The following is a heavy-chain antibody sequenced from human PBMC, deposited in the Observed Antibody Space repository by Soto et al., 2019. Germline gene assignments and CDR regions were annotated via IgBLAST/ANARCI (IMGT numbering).Heavy chain of an antibody. CDR2: IYYSGST. D-gene: IGHD6-19*01. Sequence: QVQLQESGPGLVKPSETLSLTCTVSGGSISSYYWSWIRQPPGKGLEWIGYIYYSGSTNYHPSLKSRLTISVDTSKNQFSLKLSSVTAADTAVYHCARDRQDSSGWYGPEGYYYGMDVWGQGTTVTVSS. J-gene: IGHJ6*02. CDR1: GGSISSYY. CDR3: ARDRQDSSGWYGPEGYYYGMDV. V-gene: IGHV4-59*01.